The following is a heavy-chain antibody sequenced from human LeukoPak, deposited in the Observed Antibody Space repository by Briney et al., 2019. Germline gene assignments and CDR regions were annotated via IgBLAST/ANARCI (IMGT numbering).Heavy chain of an antibody. CDR3: ARDNYYDSSGYLYY. D-gene: IGHD3-22*01. CDR2: ISSSGSTI. Sequence: PGGSLRLSCAASGFTFSSYEMNWVRQAPGKGLEWVSYISSSGSTIYYADSVKGRFTISRDNAKNSLYLQMNSLRAEDTAVYYCARDNYYDSSGYLYYWGQGTLVTVSS. CDR1: GFTFSSYE. J-gene: IGHJ4*02. V-gene: IGHV3-48*03.